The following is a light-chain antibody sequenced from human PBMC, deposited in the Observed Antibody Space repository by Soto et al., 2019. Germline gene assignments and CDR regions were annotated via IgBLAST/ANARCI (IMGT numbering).Light chain of an antibody. V-gene: IGLV1-47*01. CDR3: AAWDDSLGGYV. CDR1: SSNIGSNY. CDR2: RNN. J-gene: IGLJ1*01. Sequence: CVLTKPASAYETPGQGVTISCSGSSSNIGSNYVYWYQQLPGTAPKLLIYRNNLRPSGVPDRFSGSKSGTSASLAISGLRSEDEADYYCAAWDDSLGGYVFGTGTKVTVL.